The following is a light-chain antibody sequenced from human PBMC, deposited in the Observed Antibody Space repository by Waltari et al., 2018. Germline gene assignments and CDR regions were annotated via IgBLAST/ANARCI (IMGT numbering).Light chain of an antibody. CDR2: STN. CDR1: SGSVSTSYY. Sequence: QTVVTQEPSFSVCHGGTVTLTCGLRSGSVSTSYYPSWYQQTPGQAPRPLIYSTNTRSSGVPVRFSGSSLGNKAALTSTGAQADDESDYYCVLYMGSGTWVFGGGTKLTVL. J-gene: IGLJ3*02. CDR3: VLYMGSGTWV. V-gene: IGLV8-61*01.